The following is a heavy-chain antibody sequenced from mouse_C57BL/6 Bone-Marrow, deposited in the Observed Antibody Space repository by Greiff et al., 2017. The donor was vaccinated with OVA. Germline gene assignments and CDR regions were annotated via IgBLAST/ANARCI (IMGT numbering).Heavy chain of an antibody. CDR2: IRNKANNHST. CDR1: GFTFSDAW. V-gene: IGHV6-6*01. CDR3: TRPIDYWYVDV. J-gene: IGHJ1*03. Sequence: EVKVEESGGGLVQPGGSMKLSCAASGFTFSDAWMDWVRPSPEKGLEWVAEIRNKANNHSTYYAESVKGRFTISRDDSNSSVYLQMNSLRAEDTGIYYCTRPIDYWYVDVWGTGTTVTVSS.